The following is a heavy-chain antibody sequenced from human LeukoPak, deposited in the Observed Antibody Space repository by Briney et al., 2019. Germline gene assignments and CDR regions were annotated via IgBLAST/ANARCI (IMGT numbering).Heavy chain of an antibody. CDR2: IIPILGIA. V-gene: IGHV1-69*02. CDR3: ARTTTVTREYFQH. J-gene: IGHJ1*01. Sequence: SVKVSCKASGGTFSSYTISWVRQAPGQGLEWMGRIIPILGIANYAQKFQGRVTITADKSTSTAYMELSSLRSEDTAVYYCARTTTVTREYFQHWGQGTLVSVSS. CDR1: GGTFSSYT. D-gene: IGHD4-11*01.